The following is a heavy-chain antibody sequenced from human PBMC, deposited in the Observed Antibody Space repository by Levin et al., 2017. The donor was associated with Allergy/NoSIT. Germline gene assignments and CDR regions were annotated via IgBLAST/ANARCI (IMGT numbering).Heavy chain of an antibody. D-gene: IGHD3-3*01. Sequence: PGGSLRLSCAASGFTFSSYGMHWVRQAPGKGLEWVAVISYDGSNKYYADSVKGRFTISRDNSKNTLYLQMNSLRAEDTAVYYCARGYYDFWSGSLDDAFDIWGQGTMVTVSS. CDR1: GFTFSSYG. CDR2: ISYDGSNK. CDR3: ARGYYDFWSGSLDDAFDI. J-gene: IGHJ3*02. V-gene: IGHV3-30*03.